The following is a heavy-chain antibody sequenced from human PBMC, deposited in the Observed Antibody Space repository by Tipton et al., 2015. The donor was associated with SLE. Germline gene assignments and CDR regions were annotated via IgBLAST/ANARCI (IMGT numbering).Heavy chain of an antibody. J-gene: IGHJ4*02. V-gene: IGHV3-20*04. D-gene: IGHD1-26*01. CDR2: INWNGGST. Sequence: GSLRLSCAASGFTFDDYGMSWVRQAPGKGLEWVSGINWNGGSTGYADSVKGRFTISRDNAKNSLYLQMNSLRAEDTALYYCARGGSGSYGDYFDYWGQGTLVTVSS. CDR3: ARGGSGSYGDYFDY. CDR1: GFTFDDYG.